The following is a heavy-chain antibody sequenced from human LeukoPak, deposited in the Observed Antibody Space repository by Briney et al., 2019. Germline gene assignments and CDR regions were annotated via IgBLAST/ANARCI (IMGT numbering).Heavy chain of an antibody. J-gene: IGHJ4*02. V-gene: IGHV3-9*01. CDR3: ARDKGDYFDY. CDR1: GFTFDDYA. CDR2: ISWNSGSI. Sequence: GRSLRLSCAASGFTFDDYAMHWVRQAPGKGLEWVSGISWNSGSIGYADSVKGRFTISRDNAKNSLYLQMNSLRAEDTAVYYCARDKGDYFDYWGQGTLVTVSS.